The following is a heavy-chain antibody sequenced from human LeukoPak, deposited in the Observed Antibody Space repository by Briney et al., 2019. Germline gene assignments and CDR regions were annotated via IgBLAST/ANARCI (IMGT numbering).Heavy chain of an antibody. CDR2: ISWDGGST. J-gene: IGHJ4*02. Sequence: PGGSLRLSCAASGFTFDDYTMHWVRQAPGKGLEWGSLISWDGGSTYYADSVKGRFTISRDHSTNSLYLQMNSLRTEDTALYYCAKDMGGIVVVPAGIDYWGQGTLVTVSS. V-gene: IGHV3-43*01. D-gene: IGHD2-2*01. CDR1: GFTFDDYT. CDR3: AKDMGGIVVVPAGIDY.